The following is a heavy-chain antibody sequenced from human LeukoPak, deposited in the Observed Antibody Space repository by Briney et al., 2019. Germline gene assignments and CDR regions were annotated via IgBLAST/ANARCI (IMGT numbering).Heavy chain of an antibody. D-gene: IGHD3-16*01. CDR2: ISDDGRTK. J-gene: IGHJ6*02. Sequence: PGGSLRLSCAASGFSFGRYSMDWVRQAPGKGLAWIAYISDDGRTKYYADSVKGRFTISRDNDNDSVFLEMNSLRNEDTAVYYCSRERFYGMDVWGRGTTVSVTS. V-gene: IGHV3-48*02. CDR1: GFSFGRYS. CDR3: SRERFYGMDV.